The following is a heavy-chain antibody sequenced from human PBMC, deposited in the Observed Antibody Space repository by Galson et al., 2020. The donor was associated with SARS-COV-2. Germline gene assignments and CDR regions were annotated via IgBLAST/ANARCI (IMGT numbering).Heavy chain of an antibody. D-gene: IGHD3-22*01. Sequence: TGGSLRLSCAASGFTFSSYSMNWVRQAPGKGLEWVSYISSSSSTIYYADSVKGRFTISRDNAKNSLYLQMNSLRDEDTAVYYCAADTRDSSGDYEGDYWGQGTLVTVSS. V-gene: IGHV3-48*02. CDR1: GFTFSSYS. J-gene: IGHJ4*02. CDR3: AADTRDSSGDYEGDY. CDR2: ISSSSSTI.